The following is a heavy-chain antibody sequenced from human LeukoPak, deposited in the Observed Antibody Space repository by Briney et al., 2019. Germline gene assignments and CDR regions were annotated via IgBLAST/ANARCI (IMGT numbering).Heavy chain of an antibody. J-gene: IGHJ4*02. CDR1: GFTLRSYW. V-gene: IGHV3-7*01. CDR3: ARGMCGGDCYLYYFDY. D-gene: IGHD2-21*02. CDR2: IKQDGSEK. Sequence: GGSLRLSCAASGFTLRSYWMSWVRQAPGKGLEWVANIKQDGSEKYYVDSVKGRFTISRDNAKNSLYLQMNSLRAEDTAVYYCARGMCGGDCYLYYFDYWGQGTLVTVSS.